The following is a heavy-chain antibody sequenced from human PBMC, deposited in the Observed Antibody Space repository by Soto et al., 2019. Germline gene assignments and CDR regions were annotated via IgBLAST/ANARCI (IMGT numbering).Heavy chain of an antibody. CDR1: YGTSVDLDYH. V-gene: IGHV4-30-4*08. J-gene: IGHJ6*02. CDR3: ATTMYYYDSGGPLPHYYYGMDV. CDR2: IYYSGST. Sequence: CTVAYGTSVDLDYHCICIRQPPGKGLEWIGYIYYSGSTYYNPSLKSRVTISVDTSKNQFSLKLSSVTAADTAVYYCATTMYYYDSGGPLPHYYYGMDVWGQGTTVTVSS. D-gene: IGHD3-22*01.